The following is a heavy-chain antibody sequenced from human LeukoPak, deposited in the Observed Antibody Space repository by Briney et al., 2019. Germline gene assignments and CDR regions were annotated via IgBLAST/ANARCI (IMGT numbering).Heavy chain of an antibody. CDR1: GLTFSTSP. Sequence: PGGSLRLSCAASGLTFSTSPMNWVRQAPGKGLEWASTSGTTGDTYYADSVKGRFTTSRDNSKNTLYLQMTSLRAEDTALYYCATKTPGNYPYDYWGQGTLVIVSP. CDR3: ATKTPGNYPYDY. D-gene: IGHD3-22*01. CDR2: TSGTTGDT. V-gene: IGHV3-23*01. J-gene: IGHJ4*02.